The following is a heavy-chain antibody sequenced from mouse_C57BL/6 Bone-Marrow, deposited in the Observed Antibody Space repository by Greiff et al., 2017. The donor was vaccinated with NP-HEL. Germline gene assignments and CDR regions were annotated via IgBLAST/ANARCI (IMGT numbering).Heavy chain of an antibody. J-gene: IGHJ3*01. Sequence: EVQLVESGGGLVQPKGSLKLSCAASGFTFNTYAMHWVRQAPGKGLEWVARIRSKSSNYATYYADSVKDRFTISRDDSQSMLYLQMNNLKTEDTAMYYCVRDSQTAQAAWFAYWGQGTLVTVSA. CDR3: VRDSQTAQAAWFAY. CDR1: GFTFNTYA. V-gene: IGHV10-3*01. CDR2: IRSKSSNYAT. D-gene: IGHD3-2*02.